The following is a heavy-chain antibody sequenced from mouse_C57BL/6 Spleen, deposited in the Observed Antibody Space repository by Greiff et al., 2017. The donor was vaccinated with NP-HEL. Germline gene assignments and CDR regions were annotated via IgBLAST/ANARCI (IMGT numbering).Heavy chain of an antibody. CDR3: ERFDYDGPVFAY. J-gene: IGHJ3*01. CDR1: GYTFTSYW. V-gene: IGHV1-55*01. D-gene: IGHD2-4*01. CDR2: IYPGSGST. Sequence: QVQLQQPGAELVKPGASVKMSCKASGYTFTSYWITWVKQRPGQGLEWIGDIYPGSGSTNYNEKFKSKATLTVDTSSSTAYMQLSSLTSEDSAVYYWERFDYDGPVFAYWGQGTLVTVSA.